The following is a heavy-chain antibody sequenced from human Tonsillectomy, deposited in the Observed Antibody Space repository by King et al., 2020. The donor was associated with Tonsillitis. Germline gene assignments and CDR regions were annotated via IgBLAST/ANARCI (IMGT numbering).Heavy chain of an antibody. D-gene: IGHD6-25*01. CDR2: IDWDDDK. CDR1: GFSLTTSGVC. J-gene: IGHJ6*02. Sequence: VTLKESGPALVKPTQTLTLTCTFSGFSLTTSGVCVSWIRQPPGKALEWLALIDWDDDKYYSTSLKTRLTISKDTSKNQVVLTMTNMDPVDTATYYCARDSYNSGNMDVWGQGTTVTVSS. CDR3: ARDSYNSGNMDV. V-gene: IGHV2-70*01.